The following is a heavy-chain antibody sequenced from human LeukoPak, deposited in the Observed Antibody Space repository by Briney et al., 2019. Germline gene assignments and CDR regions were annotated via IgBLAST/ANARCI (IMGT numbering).Heavy chain of an antibody. J-gene: IGHJ4*02. CDR3: ARGYSGYATIDY. CDR1: GGTFSSYA. CDR2: IIPILGIA. D-gene: IGHD5-12*01. V-gene: IGHV1-69*04. Sequence: SVKVSCKASGGTFSSYAISWVRQAPGQGLEWMGRIIPILGIANYAQKFQGRVTITADKSTSTAYMELSSLRSEDTAVYHCARGYSGYATIDYWGQGTLVTVSS.